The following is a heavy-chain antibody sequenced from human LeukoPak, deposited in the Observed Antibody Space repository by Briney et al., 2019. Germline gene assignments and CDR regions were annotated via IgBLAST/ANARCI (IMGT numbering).Heavy chain of an antibody. CDR2: INSDGSSSSYI. V-gene: IGHV3-21*01. Sequence: PGGSLRLSCAASGFTFSSYWMHWVRHAPGKGLVWVSRINSDGSSSSYIYYADSVKGRFTISRDNAKNSLYLQMNSLRAEDTAVYYCAREDHGSGSYFDYWGQGTLVTVSS. CDR1: GFTFSSYW. D-gene: IGHD3-10*01. CDR3: AREDHGSGSYFDY. J-gene: IGHJ4*02.